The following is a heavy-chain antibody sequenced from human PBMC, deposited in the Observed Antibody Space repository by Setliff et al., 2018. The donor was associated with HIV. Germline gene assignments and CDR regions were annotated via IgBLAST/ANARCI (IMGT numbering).Heavy chain of an antibody. Sequence: GGSLRLSCATSGFTFSSHVMGWVRQAPGKGLEWVSVITQGGDSAYYADSVQGRFTISKDHSKNTLYLQMNSLRAEDTAMYYCARDRRRRTLAGIGSYFDYWGQGTMVTVSS. D-gene: IGHD6-19*01. CDR3: ARDRRRRTLAGIGSYFDY. J-gene: IGHJ4*02. V-gene: IGHV3-23*01. CDR1: GFTFSSHV. CDR2: ITQGGDSA.